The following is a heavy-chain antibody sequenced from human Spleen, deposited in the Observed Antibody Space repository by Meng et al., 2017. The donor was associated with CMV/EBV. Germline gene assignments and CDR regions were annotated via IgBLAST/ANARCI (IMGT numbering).Heavy chain of an antibody. CDR2: IYWDDDK. CDR1: WSSLSTSGVG. V-gene: IGHV2-5*02. CDR3: AHRRQSSSWALIDY. Sequence: QSTLKVAGPTTRKPPQTLTLTCTFSWSSLSTSGVGVGWFRQPPRKALEWLALIYWDDDKRYSPSLKSRLTVTKDTSKTQVVLTMTNMDPVDTATYYCAHRRQSSSWALIDYWGQGTLVTVSS. J-gene: IGHJ4*02. D-gene: IGHD6-13*01.